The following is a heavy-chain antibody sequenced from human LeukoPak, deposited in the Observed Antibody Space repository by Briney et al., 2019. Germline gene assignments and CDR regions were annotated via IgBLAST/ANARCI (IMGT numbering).Heavy chain of an antibody. V-gene: IGHV4-59*01. CDR2: IYYSGST. D-gene: IGHD1-1*01. J-gene: IGHJ4*02. CDR3: ARDRNGAGLDY. CDR1: GGSISSYY. Sequence: PSETLSLTFTVCGGSISSYYWSWIRQPPGKGLEWIGYIYYSGSTNYNPSLKSRVTISVDTSKNQFSLKLSSVTAADTAVYYCARDRNGAGLDYWGQGTLVTVSS.